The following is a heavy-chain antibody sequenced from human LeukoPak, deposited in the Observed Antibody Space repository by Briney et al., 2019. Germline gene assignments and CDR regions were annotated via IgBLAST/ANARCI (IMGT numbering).Heavy chain of an antibody. Sequence: PSETLSLTCAVYGGSFSGYYWGWIRQPPGKGLEWIGEINHSGSTYYNPSLKSRVTISVDTSKNQFSLKLSSVTAADTAVYYCARGIVVVVAATGYYYYYYYMDVWGKGTTVTISS. D-gene: IGHD2-15*01. J-gene: IGHJ6*03. CDR1: GGSFSGYY. CDR3: ARGIVVVVAATGYYYYYYYMDV. V-gene: IGHV4-34*01. CDR2: INHSGST.